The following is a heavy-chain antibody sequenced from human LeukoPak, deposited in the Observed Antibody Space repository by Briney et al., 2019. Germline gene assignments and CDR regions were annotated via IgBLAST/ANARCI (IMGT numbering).Heavy chain of an antibody. V-gene: IGHV4-39*07. CDR3: ARGPGCSGGSCYYYYYGMDV. J-gene: IGHJ6*02. CDR1: GGSISSSSYY. D-gene: IGHD2-15*01. Sequence: SETLSLTCTVSGGSISSSSYYWGWIRQPPGKGLEWIGSIYYSGSTYYNPSLKSRVTISVDTSKNQFSLKLTSVTAADTAVYYCARGPGCSGGSCYYYYYGMDVWGQGTTVTVSS. CDR2: IYYSGST.